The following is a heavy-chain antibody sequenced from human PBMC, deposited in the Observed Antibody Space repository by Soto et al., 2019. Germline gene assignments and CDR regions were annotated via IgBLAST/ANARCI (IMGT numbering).Heavy chain of an antibody. J-gene: IGHJ6*02. CDR3: ARETYYDILTGPLGGFGMDV. CDR2: INPNSGGT. CDR1: GYTFTGYY. D-gene: IGHD3-9*01. V-gene: IGHV1-2*04. Sequence: ASVKVSCKASGYTFTGYYMHWVRQAPGQGLEWMGWINPNSGGTNYAQKFQGWVTMTRDTSISTAYMELSRLRSDDTAVYYCARETYYDILTGPLGGFGMDVWGQGTTVTVSS.